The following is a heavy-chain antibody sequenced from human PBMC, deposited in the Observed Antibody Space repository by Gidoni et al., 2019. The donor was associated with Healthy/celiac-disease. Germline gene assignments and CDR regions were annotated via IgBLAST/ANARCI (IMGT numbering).Heavy chain of an antibody. CDR1: GYSFTSYW. D-gene: IGHD3-22*01. CDR2: IYPGDSDT. J-gene: IGHJ4*02. CDR3: ARHGGAFARNYYDSSGYYLDY. V-gene: IGHV5-51*01. Sequence: EVQLVQSGAEVKKPGASLTLSRKGSGYSFTSYWIGWVRQMTGKGLEWMGIIYPGDSDTRYSPSFQGQVTISADKSISTAYLQWSSLKASDTAMYYCARHGGAFARNYYDSSGYYLDYWGQGTLVTVSS.